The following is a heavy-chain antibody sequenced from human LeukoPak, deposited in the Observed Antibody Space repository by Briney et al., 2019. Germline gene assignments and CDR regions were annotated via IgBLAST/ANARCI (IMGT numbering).Heavy chain of an antibody. CDR1: GFTFSSYS. V-gene: IGHV3-21*01. J-gene: IGHJ4*02. D-gene: IGHD3-10*01. Sequence: GGSLRLSCAASGFTFSSYSMNWVRQAPGKGLEWVPSISSSSSYIYYADSVKGRFTISRENAKNSLYLQMNSLRAEDTAVYYCARDLPGWYYGSGRFDYWGQGTLVTVSS. CDR2: ISSSSSYI. CDR3: ARDLPGWYYGSGRFDY.